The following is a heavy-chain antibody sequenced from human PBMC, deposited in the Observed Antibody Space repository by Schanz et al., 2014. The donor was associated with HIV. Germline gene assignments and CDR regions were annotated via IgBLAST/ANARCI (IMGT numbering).Heavy chain of an antibody. J-gene: IGHJ4*02. CDR3: AKPEYDSSGNSQSHFDY. V-gene: IGHV3-23*04. D-gene: IGHD3-22*01. CDR1: GFAFSNYA. Sequence: VRLVESGGGVVQPGGSLRLSCAASGFAFSNYAMSWVRQAPGKGLEWVSAISGSGGSTYYADSVKGRFTISRDNSKNTLYLQMTTLRTEDTAVYYCAKPEYDSSGNSQSHFDYWGQGTLVTVSS. CDR2: ISGSGGST.